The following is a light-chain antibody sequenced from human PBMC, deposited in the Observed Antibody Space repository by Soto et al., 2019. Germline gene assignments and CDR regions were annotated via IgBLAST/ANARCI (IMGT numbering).Light chain of an antibody. CDR3: SSYAGTKPVV. CDR2: EVS. CDR1: SSDVGGYNY. J-gene: IGLJ2*01. V-gene: IGLV2-8*01. Sequence: QSVLTQPPSASGSPGQSVTISCSGTSSDVGGYNYVSWYQQHPGKAPKLIIFEVSERPSGVPDRFSGSKSGNTASLTVSGLQADDEADYYCSSYAGTKPVVFGGGTKLTVL.